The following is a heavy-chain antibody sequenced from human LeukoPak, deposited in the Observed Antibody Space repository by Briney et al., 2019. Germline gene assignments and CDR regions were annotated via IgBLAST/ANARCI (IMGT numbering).Heavy chain of an antibody. D-gene: IGHD3-22*01. CDR1: GGTFSSYA. J-gene: IGHJ4*02. V-gene: IGHV1-69*04. Sequence: SVKVSCKASGGTFSSYAISWVRQAPGQGLEWMGRIIPIFGIANYAQKFQGRVTITGDKSTSTAYMELSSLRSEDTAVYYCAREGYYDSSGYYPPAYYFDYWGQGTLVTVSS. CDR2: IIPIFGIA. CDR3: AREGYYDSSGYYPPAYYFDY.